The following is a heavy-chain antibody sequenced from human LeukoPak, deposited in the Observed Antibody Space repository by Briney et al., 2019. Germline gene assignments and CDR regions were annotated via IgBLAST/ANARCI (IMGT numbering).Heavy chain of an antibody. V-gene: IGHV1-2*02. J-gene: IGHJ4*02. CDR1: GYTFSVYY. Sequence: ASVTVSCKASGYTFSVYYMHWVRQAPGQGLEWMGWINPNSGGTNYAQKLQGRVTMTRDTSISTAYMELIRLRSADTAVYYCARVGRAFTARSSFFDYWGQGTLVTVSS. CDR2: INPNSGGT. D-gene: IGHD6-6*01. CDR3: ARVGRAFTARSSFFDY.